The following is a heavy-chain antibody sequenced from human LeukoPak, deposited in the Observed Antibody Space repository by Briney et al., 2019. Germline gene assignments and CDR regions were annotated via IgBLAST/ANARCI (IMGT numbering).Heavy chain of an antibody. J-gene: IGHJ3*02. CDR3: ARETPPRMATILSHDAFDI. Sequence: GGSLRLSCAASGFTVSSNYMSWVRQAPGKGLEWVSVIYSGGSTYYADSVKGRFTISRDNSKNTLYLQMNSLRAEDTAAYYCARETPPRMATILSHDAFDIWGQGTMVTVSS. D-gene: IGHD5-12*01. CDR1: GFTVSSNY. V-gene: IGHV3-66*01. CDR2: IYSGGST.